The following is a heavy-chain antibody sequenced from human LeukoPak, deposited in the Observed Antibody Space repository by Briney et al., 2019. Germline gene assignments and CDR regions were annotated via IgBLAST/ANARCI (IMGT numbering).Heavy chain of an antibody. CDR2: ISYIGTT. D-gene: IGHD4-17*01. CDR3: ARDLVTVTKGFDI. Sequence: PSETLSLTCAASDDSFSSQYWTWIRQPPGKGLEWIGYISYIGTTNYNPSLKSRVTISIDTSKNQFSLKLSSVTAADTAVYYCARDLVTVTKGFDIWGQGTMVSVSS. CDR1: DDSFSSQY. V-gene: IGHV4-59*11. J-gene: IGHJ3*02.